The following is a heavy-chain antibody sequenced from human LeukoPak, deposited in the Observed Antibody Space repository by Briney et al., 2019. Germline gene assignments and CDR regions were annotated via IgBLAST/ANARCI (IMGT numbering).Heavy chain of an antibody. CDR1: GFTFRIHD. CDR2: ISGSGDTS. Sequence: GGSLRLSCAASGFTFRIHDMSWVRQAPGKGLEWVSAISGSGDTSYYADSVKGRFTISRDNSQNTLFLQMNSLRAEDTATYYCAKKLGFGDFASDYWGPGILVTVSS. D-gene: IGHD4-17*01. CDR3: AKKLGFGDFASDY. V-gene: IGHV3-23*01. J-gene: IGHJ4*02.